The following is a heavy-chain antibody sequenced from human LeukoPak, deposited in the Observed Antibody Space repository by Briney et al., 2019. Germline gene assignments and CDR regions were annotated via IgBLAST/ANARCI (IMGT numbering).Heavy chain of an antibody. CDR2: IYYSGST. CDR3: ARGRHYGSRAGRAFDI. CDR1: GGSISSYY. Sequence: SETLSLTCTVSGGSISSYYWSWIRQPPGKGLEWIGYIYYSGSTNYNPSLKSRVTISVDTSKNQFSLKLSSVTAADTAVYYCARGRHYGSRAGRAFDIWGQGTMVTVSS. D-gene: IGHD3-10*01. V-gene: IGHV4-59*01. J-gene: IGHJ3*02.